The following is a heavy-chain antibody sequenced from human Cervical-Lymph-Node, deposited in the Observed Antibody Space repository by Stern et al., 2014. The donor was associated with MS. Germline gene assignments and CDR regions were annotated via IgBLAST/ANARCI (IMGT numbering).Heavy chain of an antibody. CDR3: ARGSYSHYPHWYCGL. V-gene: IGHV4-59*11. CDR1: GGSTSNHF. CDR2: RHDSGSA. J-gene: IGHJ2*01. D-gene: IGHD4-11*01. Sequence: QLQLQESGPGLVKPSGTLSLTCSLSGGSTSNHFSNWIRHPPGKGLEWIGCRHDSGSANYNPSLKSRATISVDTSKNPFSLRLTSVTPADTAFYFCARGSYSHYPHWYCGLWGRGTLATVSS.